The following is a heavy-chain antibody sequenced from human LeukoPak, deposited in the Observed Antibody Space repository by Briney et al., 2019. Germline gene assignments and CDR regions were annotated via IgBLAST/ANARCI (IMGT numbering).Heavy chain of an antibody. D-gene: IGHD3-10*01. J-gene: IGHJ4*02. CDR1: GFIFDDYG. Sequence: GGSLRLSCAASGFIFDDYGMSWVRQAPGKGLEWVSVIYSGGSTYYADSVKGRFTISRDNSKNTLYLQLNSLRAEDTAVYYCTTLVRGVTPPNDYWGQGTLVTVSS. V-gene: IGHV3-66*01. CDR2: IYSGGST. CDR3: TTLVRGVTPPNDY.